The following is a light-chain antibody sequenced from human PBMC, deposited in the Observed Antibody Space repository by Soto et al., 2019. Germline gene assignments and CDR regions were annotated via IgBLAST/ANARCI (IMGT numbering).Light chain of an antibody. CDR2: KAS. CDR1: QSISSW. Sequence: DIQMTQSPSTLSASVGDRVTITCRASQSISSWLAWYQQKPGKAPKLLIYKASSLESGVPSRFSGSGSGTEFTRTISILQPDDFATYYCQQYNSYTYTFGQGTKREIK. V-gene: IGKV1-5*03. J-gene: IGKJ2*01. CDR3: QQYNSYTYT.